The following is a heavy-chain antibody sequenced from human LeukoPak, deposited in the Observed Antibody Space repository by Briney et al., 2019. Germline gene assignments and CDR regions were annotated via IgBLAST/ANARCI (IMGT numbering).Heavy chain of an antibody. J-gene: IGHJ4*02. CDR2: ISYDGTNK. Sequence: PGGSLRLSCAASGFPFSSYGIHWVRQAPGKGLEWVAVISYDGTNKYYAESVKGRFSVSRDNSKNTLFLQMNSLRAEDTAVYYCAKDGGRYFDYWGQGTLVTVSS. CDR3: AKDGGRYFDY. V-gene: IGHV3-30*18. CDR1: GFPFSSYG. D-gene: IGHD3-16*01.